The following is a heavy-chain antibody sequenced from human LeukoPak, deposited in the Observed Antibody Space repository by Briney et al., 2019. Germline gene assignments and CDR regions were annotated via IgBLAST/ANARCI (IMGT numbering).Heavy chain of an antibody. CDR1: GVTLSPYG. CDR3: AKEGTPHVSTWYDL. D-gene: IGHD3-10*01. V-gene: IGHV3-30*18. CDR2: ISHEGGSQ. Sequence: GRSLRLSCAASGVTLSPYGMHWVRQAPGKGLEWVAVISHEGGSQHYADSVKGRFIISRDNPRNTLYLQMNILRTEDTAVYYCAKEGTPHVSTWYDLWGQGTQVIVSS. J-gene: IGHJ5*02.